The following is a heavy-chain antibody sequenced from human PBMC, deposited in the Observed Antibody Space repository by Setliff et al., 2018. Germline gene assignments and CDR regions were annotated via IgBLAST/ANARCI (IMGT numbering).Heavy chain of an antibody. CDR3: ARGEVYDSFDY. Sequence: TSETLSLTCTVSGYSISSGYIWGWIRQPPGKGLEWVGNIGHTGSINYNPSLKSRLTISRDTSKNQFSLKLSSVTAADTAVYYCARGEVYDSFDYWGQGTLVTVSS. CDR1: GYSISSGYI. V-gene: IGHV4-38-2*02. CDR2: IGHTGSI. D-gene: IGHD3-3*01. J-gene: IGHJ4*02.